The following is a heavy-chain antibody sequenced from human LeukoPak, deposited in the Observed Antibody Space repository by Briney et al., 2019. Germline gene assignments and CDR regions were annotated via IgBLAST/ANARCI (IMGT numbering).Heavy chain of an antibody. V-gene: IGHV3-21*01. D-gene: IGHD5-12*01. CDR3: ASPSWGYSGYVDAFDI. CDR2: ISSSSYI. J-gene: IGHJ4*02. Sequence: PGGSLRLSCAASGFTFSSYSMNWVRQAPGKGLEWVSSISSSSYIYYADSVKGRFTISRDNAKNSLYLQMNSLRAEDTAVYYCASPSWGYSGYVDAFDIWGQGTLVTVSS. CDR1: GFTFSSYS.